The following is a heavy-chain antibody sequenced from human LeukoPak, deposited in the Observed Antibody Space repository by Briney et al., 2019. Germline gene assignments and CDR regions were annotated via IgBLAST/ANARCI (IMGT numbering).Heavy chain of an antibody. D-gene: IGHD6-6*01. V-gene: IGHV4-39*07. CDR3: AIDPYSSSSGHDY. CDR2: IYYSGST. CDR1: GGSISSSSYY. J-gene: IGHJ4*02. Sequence: SSETLSLTCTVSGGSISSSSYYWGWIRQPPGKGLEWIGSIYYSGSTSYNPSLKSRVTISVDTSKNQFSLKLSSVTAADTAVYYCAIDPYSSSSGHDYWGQGTLVTVSS.